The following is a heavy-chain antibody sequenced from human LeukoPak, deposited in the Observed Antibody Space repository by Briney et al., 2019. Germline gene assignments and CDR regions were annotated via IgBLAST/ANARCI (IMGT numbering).Heavy chain of an antibody. CDR1: GGSISSYY. CDR3: ARGDYSGSEVYFDY. V-gene: IGHV4-59*01. Sequence: PSETLSLTCTVSGGSISSYYWSWIRQPPGKGLEWIGYIYYSGSTNYNPSLKSRVTISVDTSKNQFSLKLSSVTAADTAVYYCARGDYSGSEVYFDYWGQGTLVTVSS. CDR2: IYYSGST. D-gene: IGHD3-10*01. J-gene: IGHJ4*02.